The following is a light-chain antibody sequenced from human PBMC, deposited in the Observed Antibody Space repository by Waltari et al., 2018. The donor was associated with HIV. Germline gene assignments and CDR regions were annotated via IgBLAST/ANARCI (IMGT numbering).Light chain of an antibody. Sequence: SYELTQPSSVSVSPGQTVTITCSGDVLAKKFVRWFQQKPGQAPVLLIFKDVERPSGIPERFSASTSGTAVTLSITGAQAEDEADYYCDCAADINQRIFGGGTKLTVL. CDR1: VLAKKF. V-gene: IGLV3-27*01. CDR2: KDV. J-gene: IGLJ2*01. CDR3: DCAADINQRI.